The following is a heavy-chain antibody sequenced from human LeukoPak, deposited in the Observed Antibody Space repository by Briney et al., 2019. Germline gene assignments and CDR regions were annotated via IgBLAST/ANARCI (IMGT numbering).Heavy chain of an antibody. CDR3: TSWGDTTAEYFQR. D-gene: IGHD2-21*02. V-gene: IGHV3-7*01. J-gene: IGHJ1*01. CDR1: GFTFNRCW. Sequence: GGSLRLSCVVSGFTFNRCWMNWVRQAPGKGLEWVAHINPDGRDTYYVDSVKGRFTISRDSAQNSMYLQMNSLRVEDTAVYYCTSWGDTTAEYFQRWGQGTLVTVSS. CDR2: INPDGRDT.